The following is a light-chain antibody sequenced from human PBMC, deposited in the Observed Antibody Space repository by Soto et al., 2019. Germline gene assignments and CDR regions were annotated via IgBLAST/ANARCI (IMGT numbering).Light chain of an antibody. CDR3: QQYSISST. J-gene: IGKJ5*01. Sequence: EIVLTQSPGTLSLSPGERALLSCRASQTVSSSHLAWYQQKPGQAPRVLIYGASSRATGIPDRFSGSGSGTDFTLTISRLEPEDFAVYYCQQYSISSTFGQGTRLEIK. CDR2: GAS. CDR1: QTVSSSH. V-gene: IGKV3-20*01.